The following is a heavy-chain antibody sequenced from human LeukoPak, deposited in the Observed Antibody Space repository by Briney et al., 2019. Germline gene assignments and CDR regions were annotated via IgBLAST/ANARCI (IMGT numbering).Heavy chain of an antibody. CDR1: GFTFSDYY. CDR2: ISSSGSTI. V-gene: IGHV3-11*01. D-gene: IGHD5-12*01. J-gene: IGHJ6*02. CDR3: AASMVATIYYYYGMDV. Sequence: GSLRLSCAASGFTFSDYYMSWLRQAPGKGLEWVSYISSSGSTIYYADSVKGRFTISRDNAKNSLYLQMNSLRAEDTAVYYCAASMVATIYYYYGMDVWGQGTTVTVSS.